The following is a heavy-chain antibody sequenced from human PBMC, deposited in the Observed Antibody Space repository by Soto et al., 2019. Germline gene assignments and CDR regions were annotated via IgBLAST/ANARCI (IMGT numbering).Heavy chain of an antibody. V-gene: IGHV3-30*18. CDR1: GFTFSSYG. CDR2: ISYDGSNK. J-gene: IGHJ4*02. CDR3: AKDEYYYSRSGYYIFDS. Sequence: PGGSLRLSCAASGFTFSSYGMHWVRQAPGKGLEWVAVISYDGSNKNYGDSVKGRFTISRDNSKKTLYLQMNSLRPEDTALYYCAKDEYYYSRSGYYIFDSWGQGTLVTVSS. D-gene: IGHD3-22*01.